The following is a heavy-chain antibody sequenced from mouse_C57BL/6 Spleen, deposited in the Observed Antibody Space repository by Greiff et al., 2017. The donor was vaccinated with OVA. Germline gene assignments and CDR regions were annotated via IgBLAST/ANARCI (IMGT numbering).Heavy chain of an antibody. D-gene: IGHD3-2*02. Sequence: VQLQQPGAELVRPGSSVKLSCKASGYTFTSYWMDWVKQRPGQGLEWIGNIYPSDSETHYNQQFKDKATLTVDKSSSTAYMQLSSLTSEDSAVYYCARRSSGYNYWGQGTTLTVSS. V-gene: IGHV1-61*01. CDR2: IYPSDSET. CDR1: GYTFTSYW. CDR3: ARRSSGYNY. J-gene: IGHJ2*01.